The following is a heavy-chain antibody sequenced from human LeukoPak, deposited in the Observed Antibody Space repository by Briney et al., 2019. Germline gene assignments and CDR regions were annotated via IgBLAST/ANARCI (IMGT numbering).Heavy chain of an antibody. CDR3: ARGNEIYDSSGYYYPDAFDI. CDR1: GFTFSDHH. J-gene: IGHJ3*02. D-gene: IGHD3-22*01. Sequence: RSGGSLRLSCAASGFTFSDHHMSWIRQAPGKGLEWVSYISTSGNTINYADSVKGRFTISRDNAKKSLFLQMNSLRAEDTAVYYCARGNEIYDSSGYYYPDAFDIWGQGTMVTVSS. V-gene: IGHV3-11*04. CDR2: ISTSGNTI.